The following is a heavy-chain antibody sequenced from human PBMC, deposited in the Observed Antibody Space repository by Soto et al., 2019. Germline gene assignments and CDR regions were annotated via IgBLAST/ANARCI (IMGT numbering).Heavy chain of an antibody. CDR1: GGSFSGYY. J-gene: IGHJ4*02. CDR2: INHSGST. Sequence: SETLSLTCAVYGGSFSGYYWSWIRQPPGKGLEWIGEINHSGSTNYNPSLKSRVTISVDTSKNQFSLKLSSVTAADMAVYYCARLYPKNFDYWGQGTLVTVSS. D-gene: IGHD3-10*01. CDR3: ARLYPKNFDY. V-gene: IGHV4-34*01.